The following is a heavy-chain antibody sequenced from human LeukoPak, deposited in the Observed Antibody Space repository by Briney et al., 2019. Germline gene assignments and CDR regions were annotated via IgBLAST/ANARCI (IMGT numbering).Heavy chain of an antibody. V-gene: IGHV3-21*01. CDR1: GFTFSSYS. D-gene: IGHD3-22*01. CDR2: ISSSSSYI. CDR3: AGPRYYDPPDAFDI. J-gene: IGHJ3*02. Sequence: GGSLRLSCAASGFTFSSYSMNWVRQAPGKGLEWVSSISSSSSYIYYADSVKGRFTISRDNAKNSLYLQMNSLRAEDTAVYYCAGPRYYDPPDAFDIWGQGTMVTVSS.